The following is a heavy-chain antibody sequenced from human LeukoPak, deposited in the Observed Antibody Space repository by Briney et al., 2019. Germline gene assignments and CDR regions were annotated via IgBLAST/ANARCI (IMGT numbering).Heavy chain of an antibody. J-gene: IGHJ4*02. CDR3: APPPRIVGATF. CDR2: ISGSGGST. Sequence: GGSLRLSCAASGFTFSSYAMSWVRQAPGKGLEWVSAISGSGGSTYYADSVKGRFTISRDNSKNTLYLQMNSLRAEDTAVYYYAPPPRIVGATFWGQGTLVTVSS. D-gene: IGHD1-26*01. CDR1: GFTFSSYA. V-gene: IGHV3-23*01.